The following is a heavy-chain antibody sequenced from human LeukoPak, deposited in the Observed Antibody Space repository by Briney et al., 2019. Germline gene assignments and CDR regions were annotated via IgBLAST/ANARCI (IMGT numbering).Heavy chain of an antibody. J-gene: IGHJ4*02. Sequence: ASVKVSCKASGYTFTSYYLHWVRQAPGQGLEWMGIINPSGGSTTYAQKFPGRVTVTRDTSTSTVYMELSSLRSEDTAVYYCAREGAMARSGVNFDYWGQGTLVTVSS. CDR2: INPSGGST. CDR3: AREGAMARSGVNFDY. D-gene: IGHD2-15*01. V-gene: IGHV1-46*01. CDR1: GYTFTSYY.